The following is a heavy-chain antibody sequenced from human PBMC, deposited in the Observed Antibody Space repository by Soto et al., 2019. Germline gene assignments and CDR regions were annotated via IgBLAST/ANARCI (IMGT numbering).Heavy chain of an antibody. J-gene: IGHJ6*03. D-gene: IGHD2-2*01. CDR3: AKFRGPAYSHYYMDV. CDR1: GFTFGTYA. CDR2: ISGSGRTT. Sequence: EVQLLESGGGLVQPGGSLRLSCAASGFTFGTYAMKWLRQAPGRGLECVSFISGSGRTTYYADSVKGRFTVSRDNSKNTMYLQMNNLRAADTALYYCAKFRGPAYSHYYMDVWGKGTT. V-gene: IGHV3-23*01.